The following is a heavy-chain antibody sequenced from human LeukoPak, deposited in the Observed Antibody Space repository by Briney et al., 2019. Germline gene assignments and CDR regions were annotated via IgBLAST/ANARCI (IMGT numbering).Heavy chain of an antibody. CDR2: IKQDGSEK. CDR3: AGASGVVVPAAIEYYYYYYMDV. Sequence: GGSLRLSCAASGFTFSSYWMSWVRQAPGKGLEWVANIKQDGSEKYYVDSVKGRFTISRDNAKNSLYLQMNSLRAEDTAVYYCAGASGVVVPAAIEYYYYYYMDVWGKGTTVTVSS. D-gene: IGHD2-2*02. CDR1: GFTFSSYW. J-gene: IGHJ6*03. V-gene: IGHV3-7*04.